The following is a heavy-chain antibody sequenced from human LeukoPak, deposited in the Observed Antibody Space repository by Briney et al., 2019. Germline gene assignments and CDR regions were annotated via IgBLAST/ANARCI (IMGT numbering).Heavy chain of an antibody. J-gene: IGHJ6*03. V-gene: IGHV3-30*04. Sequence: GGSLRLSCAASGFTFSSYAMHWVRQAPGKGLEWVAVISYDGSNKYYADSVKGRFTISRDNSKNTLYLQMNSLRAEDTAVYYCARGGGDGYYYYYMDVWGKGTTVTVSS. CDR1: GFTFSSYA. CDR3: ARGGGDGYYYYYMDV. D-gene: IGHD5-24*01. CDR2: ISYDGSNK.